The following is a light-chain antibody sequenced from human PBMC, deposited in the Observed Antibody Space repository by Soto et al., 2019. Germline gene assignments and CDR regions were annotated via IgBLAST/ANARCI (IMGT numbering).Light chain of an antibody. CDR2: GAS. Sequence: EIVLTQSPGTLSLSPGERATLSCRASQSLSNNYLSWHQQKPGQAPRLLIYGASSRASGIPDRFSGSGSGTDFTLTISRLEPEDFAVYFRQQHGNSPARTFGQGTKKDI. J-gene: IGKJ1*01. CDR1: QSLSNNY. V-gene: IGKV3-20*01. CDR3: QQHGNSPART.